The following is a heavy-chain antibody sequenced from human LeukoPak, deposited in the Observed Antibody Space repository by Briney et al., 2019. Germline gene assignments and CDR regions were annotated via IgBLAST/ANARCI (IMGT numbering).Heavy chain of an antibody. CDR1: GGSISSYY. J-gene: IGHJ6*03. V-gene: IGHV4-59*08. CDR2: IYYSGST. D-gene: IGHD3-16*01. CDR3: ARDHYGERGYYYYYMDV. Sequence: SETLSLTCTVSGGSISSYYWSWIRQPPGKGLEWIWYIYYSGSTNYNPSLKSRVTISVDTSKNQFSLKLSSVTAADTAVYYCARDHYGERGYYYYYMDVWGKGTTVTVSS.